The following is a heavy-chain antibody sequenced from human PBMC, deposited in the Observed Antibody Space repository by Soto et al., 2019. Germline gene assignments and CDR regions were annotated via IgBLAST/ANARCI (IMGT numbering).Heavy chain of an antibody. V-gene: IGHV4-34*01. Sequence: SETLSLTCAVYGGPFSGYYWSWIRQPPGKGLEWIGEINHSGSTNYNPSLKSRVTISVDTSKNQFSLKLSSVTAADTAVYYCASAASPPPYSSSWYPFFDYWGQGTLVTVSS. CDR1: GGPFSGYY. CDR3: ASAASPPPYSSSWYPFFDY. J-gene: IGHJ4*02. CDR2: INHSGST. D-gene: IGHD6-13*01.